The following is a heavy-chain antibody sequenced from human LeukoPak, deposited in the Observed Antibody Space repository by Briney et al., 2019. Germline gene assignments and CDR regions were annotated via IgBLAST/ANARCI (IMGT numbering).Heavy chain of an antibody. CDR3: ARLSPLYGDYGVFGY. D-gene: IGHD4-17*01. CDR1: GGSISNYF. J-gene: IGHJ4*02. CDR2: IYYSGRG. Sequence: SETLSLTCTVSGGSISNYFWSWIRQPPGKGLEWIGYIYYSGRGNYSPSLKSRVTISVDTSKNQFSLKLSSVTAADTAVYYCARLSPLYGDYGVFGYWGQGTLVTVSS. V-gene: IGHV4-59*08.